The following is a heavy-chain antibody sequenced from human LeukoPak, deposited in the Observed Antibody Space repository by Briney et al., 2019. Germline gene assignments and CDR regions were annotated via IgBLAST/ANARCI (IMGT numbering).Heavy chain of an antibody. D-gene: IGHD3-22*01. CDR3: ARNYYYDSSGYYPFDY. Sequence: PGGSLRLSCAASGFTFSSYSMNWVRQAPGKGLEWVSSISSSSYIYYADSVKGRFTISRDNAKNSLYLQMNSLRAEDTAVYYCARNYYYDSSGYYPFDYWGQGTLVTVSS. J-gene: IGHJ4*02. V-gene: IGHV3-21*01. CDR2: ISSSSYI. CDR1: GFTFSSYS.